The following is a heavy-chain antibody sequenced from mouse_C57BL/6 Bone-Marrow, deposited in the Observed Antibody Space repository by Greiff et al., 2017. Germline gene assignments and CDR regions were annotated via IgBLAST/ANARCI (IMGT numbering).Heavy chain of an antibody. D-gene: IGHD1-1*02. CDR1: GYTFTDYN. J-gene: IGHJ3*01. CDR3: ARFGWCPWFAY. Sequence: EVQLQQSGPELVKPGASVKIPCKASGYTFTDYNMDWVKQSHGKSLEWIGDINPNNGGTIYNQKFKGKATLTVDKSSSTAYMELRSLTSEDTAVYYCARFGWCPWFAYWGQGTLVTVSA. CDR2: INPNNGGT. V-gene: IGHV1-18*01.